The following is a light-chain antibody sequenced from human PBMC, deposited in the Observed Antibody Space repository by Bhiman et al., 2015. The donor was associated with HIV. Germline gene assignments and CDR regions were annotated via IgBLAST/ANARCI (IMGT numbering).Light chain of an antibody. J-gene: IGLJ1*01. Sequence: QSALTQPPSASGSPGQSVTISCTGTSSDFGGYNYVSWYQQHPGKAPKLMIYEVTKRPSGVPDRFHGSKSGNTASLTVSGLQAEDEADYYCSSYTSSSSLVFGTGTKVTVL. CDR3: SSYTSSSSLV. CDR2: EVT. CDR1: SSDFGGYNY. V-gene: IGLV2-8*01.